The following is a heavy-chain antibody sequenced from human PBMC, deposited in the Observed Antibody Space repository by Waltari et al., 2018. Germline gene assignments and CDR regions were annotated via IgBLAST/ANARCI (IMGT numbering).Heavy chain of an antibody. CDR2: ISYDGSNK. J-gene: IGHJ4*02. CDR3: AKDAYIFWSGYAYYFDY. Sequence: QVQLVESGGGVVQPGRSLRLSCAASGFTFSSYGMHWFRQAPGKGLEWVAVISYDGSNKYYADSVKGRFTISRDNSKNTLYLQMNSLRAEDTAVYYCAKDAYIFWSGYAYYFDYWGQGTLVTVSS. V-gene: IGHV3-30*18. CDR1: GFTFSSYG. D-gene: IGHD3-3*01.